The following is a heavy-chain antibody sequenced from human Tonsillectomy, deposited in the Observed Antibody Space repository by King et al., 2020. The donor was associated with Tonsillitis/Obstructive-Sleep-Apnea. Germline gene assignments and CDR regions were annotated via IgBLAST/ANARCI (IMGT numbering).Heavy chain of an antibody. CDR3: ARSTQDNSHDRVVLIYYYNMDV. CDR2: ISGYNGNT. Sequence: VQLVESGAEVKKPGASVKVSCKTSGYSFTSYDITWVRQAPGQGLEWMGWISGYNGNTNYAQKIQGRVTMATDTSTSTAYMELRSLRSDDTAVYYCARSTQDNSHDRVVLIYYYNMDVWGKGTTVTVSS. V-gene: IGHV1-18*01. D-gene: IGHD2-15*01. J-gene: IGHJ6*03. CDR1: GYSFTSYD.